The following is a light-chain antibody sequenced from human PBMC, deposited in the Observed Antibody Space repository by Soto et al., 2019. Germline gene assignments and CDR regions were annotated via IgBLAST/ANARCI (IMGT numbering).Light chain of an antibody. V-gene: IGKV3-20*01. Sequence: VMQQSPATLSVSPGERATLSCRASQSVSNNYLAWYQQKPGQAPRLLIYGASNRATGIPDRFSGSGSGTDFTLTISRMEPEDFAVYYCQQYGSSGTFGQGTKVDI. CDR2: GAS. J-gene: IGKJ1*01. CDR1: QSVSNNY. CDR3: QQYGSSGT.